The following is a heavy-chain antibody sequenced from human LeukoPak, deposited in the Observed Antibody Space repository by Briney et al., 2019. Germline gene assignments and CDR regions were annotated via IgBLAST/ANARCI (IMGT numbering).Heavy chain of an antibody. CDR3: ARVRYYHDSSGYYYPGSLDY. J-gene: IGHJ4*02. V-gene: IGHV1-18*01. D-gene: IGHD3-22*01. Sequence: ASVKVSCKASGYTFTSYGISWVRQAPGQGLEWMGWISAYNGNTNYAQKLQGRVTMTTDTSTSTAYMELRSLRSDDTAVYYCARVRYYHDSSGYYYPGSLDYWGQGTLVTVSS. CDR2: ISAYNGNT. CDR1: GYTFTSYG.